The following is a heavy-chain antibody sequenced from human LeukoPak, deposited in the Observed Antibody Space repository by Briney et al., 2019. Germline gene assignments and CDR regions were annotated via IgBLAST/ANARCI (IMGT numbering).Heavy chain of an antibody. V-gene: IGHV3-21*01. CDR1: GFTFSSYS. D-gene: IGHD3-10*01. Sequence: GGSLRLSCAASGFTFSSYSMNWVRQAPGKALEWVSSISSSSSYIYYADSVKGRFTTSRDNAKNSLYLQMNSLRAEDTAVYYCAREPPYYYGSGEMYYFDYWGQGTLVIVSS. CDR2: ISSSSSYI. J-gene: IGHJ4*02. CDR3: AREPPYYYGSGEMYYFDY.